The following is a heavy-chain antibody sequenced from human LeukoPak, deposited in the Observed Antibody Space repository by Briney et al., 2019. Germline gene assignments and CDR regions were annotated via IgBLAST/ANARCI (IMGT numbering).Heavy chain of an antibody. CDR3: ARDLVSSSSVYFDY. V-gene: IGHV1-69*04. D-gene: IGHD6-13*01. CDR2: IIPILGIA. CDR1: GGTFSSYA. J-gene: IGHJ4*02. Sequence: SVKVSCKASGGTFSSYAISWVRQAPGQGLEWMGRIIPILGIANYAQKFQGRVTITADKSTSTAYMELSSLRSEDTAVYYCARDLVSSSSVYFDYWGQGTPVTVSS.